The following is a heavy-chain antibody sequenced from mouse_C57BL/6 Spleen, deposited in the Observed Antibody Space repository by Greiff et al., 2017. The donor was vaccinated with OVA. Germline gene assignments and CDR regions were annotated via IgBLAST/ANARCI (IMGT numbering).Heavy chain of an antibody. D-gene: IGHD2-5*01. CDR1: GFSLTSYG. J-gene: IGHJ4*01. CDR3: ARKRGYSRDYAMDY. V-gene: IGHV2-2*01. CDR2: IWSGGST. Sequence: VQVVESGPGLVQPSQSLSITCTVSGFSLTSYGVHWVRQSPGKGLEWLGVIWSGGSTDYNAAFISRLSISKDNSKSQVFFKMNSLQAADTAIYYCARKRGYSRDYAMDYWGQGTSVTVSS.